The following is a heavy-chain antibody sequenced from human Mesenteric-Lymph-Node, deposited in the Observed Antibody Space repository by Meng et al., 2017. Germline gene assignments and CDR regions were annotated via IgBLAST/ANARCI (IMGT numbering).Heavy chain of an antibody. CDR3: ARNGGWHFDY. CDR2: VYHRGDT. J-gene: IGHJ4*02. CDR1: GNSISRDIR. D-gene: IGHD6-19*01. Sequence: QGSGPGLVNASGTPSVPFPFAGNSISRDIRGSWVRQPPGKGLEWIGEVYHRGDTNYNPSLKSRVEISVDKSKNQFYLSLFSVTAADTAVYYCARNGGWHFDYWGQGALVTVSS. V-gene: IGHV4-4*02.